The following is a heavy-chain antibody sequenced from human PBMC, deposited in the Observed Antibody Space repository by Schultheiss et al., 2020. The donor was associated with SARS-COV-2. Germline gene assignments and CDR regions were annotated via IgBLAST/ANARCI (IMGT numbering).Heavy chain of an antibody. V-gene: IGHV3-43D*03. J-gene: IGHJ4*02. CDR1: GFTFDDYA. CDR3: AKDIGQLAAFLMDY. Sequence: GGSLRLSCAASGFTFDDYAMHWVRQAPGKGLEWVSLISWDGGSTYYADSVKGRFTISRDNSKNSLYLQMNSLRAEDTALYYCAKDIGQLAAFLMDYWGQGTLVTVSS. D-gene: IGHD6-6*01. CDR2: ISWDGGST.